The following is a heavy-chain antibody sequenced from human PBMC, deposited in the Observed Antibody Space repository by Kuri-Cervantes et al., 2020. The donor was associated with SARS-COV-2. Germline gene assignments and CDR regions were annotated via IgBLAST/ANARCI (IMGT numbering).Heavy chain of an antibody. Sequence: GESLKISCAASGFTFSDDYMTWVRQAPGMGLEWVADISTTGTYKNYADSVKGRFTISRDNAKSSLFLQMNSLRVEDTAVYYCATSGIGGLDHWGQGTLVTVSS. CDR1: GFTFSDDY. CDR3: ATSGIGGLDH. D-gene: IGHD2-21*01. V-gene: IGHV3-11*06. CDR2: ISTTGTYK. J-gene: IGHJ4*02.